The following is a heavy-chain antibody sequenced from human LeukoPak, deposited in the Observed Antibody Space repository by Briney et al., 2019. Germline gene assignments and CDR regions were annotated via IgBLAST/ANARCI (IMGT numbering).Heavy chain of an antibody. V-gene: IGHV3-15*01. CDR3: TTDSGSYYVVDY. D-gene: IGHD1-26*01. Sequence: ETLSLTCTVSGGSISSYYWSWVRQAPGKGPEWVGRIKSKTDGGTTDYAAPVKGRFTISRDDSKNTLYLQMNSLKTEDTAVYYCTTDSGSYYVVDYWGQGTLVTVSS. CDR1: GGSISSYY. CDR2: IKSKTDGGTT. J-gene: IGHJ4*02.